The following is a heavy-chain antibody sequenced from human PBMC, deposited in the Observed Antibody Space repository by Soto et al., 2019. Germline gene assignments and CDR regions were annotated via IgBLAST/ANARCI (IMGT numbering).Heavy chain of an antibody. Sequence: ASVKVSGKASGYTVTSYYMHWVRQVPGQGLEWMGIINPKSGSTTYAEKFQGRVTMTRDTSTNTVYMELTSLTSGDTAVYYCARAGIAYCTSTTCYLYYYVMDVWGQGTTVTVSS. J-gene: IGHJ6*02. CDR1: GYTVTSYY. V-gene: IGHV1-46*01. CDR2: INPKSGST. CDR3: ARAGIAYCTSTTCYLYYYVMDV. D-gene: IGHD2-2*01.